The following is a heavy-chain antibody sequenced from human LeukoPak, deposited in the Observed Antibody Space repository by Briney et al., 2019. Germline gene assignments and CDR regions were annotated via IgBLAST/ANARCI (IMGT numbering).Heavy chain of an antibody. D-gene: IGHD2-21*02. Sequence: ASVKVSCKASGYTFTSYGISWVRQAPGQGLEWMGWISAYNGNTKFAQKLQGRVTMTTDTSTSTAYMELRSLRSDGTAVYYCARDVVVSALPGYWGQGTLVTVFS. V-gene: IGHV1-18*01. J-gene: IGHJ4*02. CDR1: GYTFTSYG. CDR2: ISAYNGNT. CDR3: ARDVVVSALPGY.